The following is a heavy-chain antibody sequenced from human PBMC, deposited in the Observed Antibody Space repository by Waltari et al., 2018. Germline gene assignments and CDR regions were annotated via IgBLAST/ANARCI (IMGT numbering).Heavy chain of an antibody. J-gene: IGHJ4*02. CDR1: GFTVSSNF. CDR2: SDSGGDT. Sequence: EVQLVESGGGLIQPGGSLRLSCAASGFTVSSNFMTWVRQAPGKGLEYVSVSDSGGDTYYAASVKGRFTISRDNSKNTRYLQMNSLRAEDTAVYFCAGRTGDYFDYWGQGTLVTVSS. V-gene: IGHV3-53*01. CDR3: AGRTGDYFDY.